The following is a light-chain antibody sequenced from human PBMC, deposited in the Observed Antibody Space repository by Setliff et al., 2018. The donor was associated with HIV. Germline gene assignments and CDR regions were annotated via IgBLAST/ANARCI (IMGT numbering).Light chain of an antibody. J-gene: IGLJ1*01. CDR3: NSYRSGSPYV. CDR1: SSDIGLYNF. V-gene: IGLV2-14*01. Sequence: QSVLTQPASVSGSPGQSITISCTGSSSDIGLYNFVSWYQQHPGKAPKLIIYEVNNRPSGVSSRFSGSKSGNTASLTISGLQAEDEADYFCNSYRSGSPYVFGTGTKVTVL. CDR2: EVN.